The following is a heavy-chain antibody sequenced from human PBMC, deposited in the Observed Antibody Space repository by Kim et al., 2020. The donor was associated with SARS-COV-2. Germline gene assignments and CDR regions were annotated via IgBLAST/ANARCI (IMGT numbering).Heavy chain of an antibody. CDR3: ARGQGLITMIVVVVGAFGY. V-gene: IGHV4-31*03. J-gene: IGHJ4*02. CDR2: IYYSGST. D-gene: IGHD3-22*01. CDR1: GGSISSGGYY. Sequence: SETLSLTCTVSGGSISSGGYYWSWIRQHPGKGLEWIGYIYYSGSTYYNPSLKSRVTISVDTSKNQFSLKLSSVTAADTAVYYCARGQGLITMIVVVVGAFGYWGQGTLVTASS.